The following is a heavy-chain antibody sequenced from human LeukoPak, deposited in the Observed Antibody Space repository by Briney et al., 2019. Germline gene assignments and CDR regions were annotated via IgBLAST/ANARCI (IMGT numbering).Heavy chain of an antibody. Sequence: SETLSLTCAVYGGPFSGYYWSWIRQPPGKGLEWIGEINHSGSTNYNPSLKSRVTMSVDTSKNQFSLKLRSVTAADTAVYYCATRDYWGQGALVTVSS. J-gene: IGHJ4*02. CDR3: ATRDY. CDR2: INHSGST. CDR1: GGPFSGYY. V-gene: IGHV4-34*01.